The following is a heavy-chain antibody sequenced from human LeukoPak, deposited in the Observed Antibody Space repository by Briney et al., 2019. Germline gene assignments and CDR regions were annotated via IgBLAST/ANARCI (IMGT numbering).Heavy chain of an antibody. V-gene: IGHV1-18*01. Sequence: ASVKVSCKASGYTFTSYGISWVRQAPGQGLEWMGWISAYNGNTNYAQKLQGRVTMTTDTSTSTAYMELRSLRSDDTAVYYCARVPTLLWFGETILNWFDPWGQGTLVTVSS. J-gene: IGHJ5*02. CDR3: ARVPTLLWFGETILNWFDP. CDR2: ISAYNGNT. D-gene: IGHD3-10*01. CDR1: GYTFTSYG.